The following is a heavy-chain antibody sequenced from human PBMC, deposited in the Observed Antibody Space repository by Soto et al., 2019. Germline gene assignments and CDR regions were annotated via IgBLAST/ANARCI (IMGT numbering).Heavy chain of an antibody. V-gene: IGHV4-31*03. Sequence: PSETLSLTCTVSGGSISSGGYYWSWIRQHPGKGLEWIGYIYYSGSTYYNPSLKSRVTISVDTSKNQFSLKLSSVTAADTAVYYRARDRSGYGDDGFYYYMDVWGKGTTVTVSS. D-gene: IGHD4-17*01. CDR3: ARDRSGYGDDGFYYYMDV. J-gene: IGHJ6*03. CDR2: IYYSGST. CDR1: GGSISSGGYY.